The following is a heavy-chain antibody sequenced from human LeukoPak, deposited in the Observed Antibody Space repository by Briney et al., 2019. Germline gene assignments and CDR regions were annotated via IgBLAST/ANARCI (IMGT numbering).Heavy chain of an antibody. V-gene: IGHV4-30-2*01. CDR1: GGSISSGGYS. CDR3: ARGYCSSISCWFDP. J-gene: IGHJ5*02. D-gene: IGHD2-2*01. CDR2: IYHSGST. Sequence: PSETLSLTCAVSGGSISSGGYSWSWIRQPPGKGLEWIGYIYHSGSTYYNPSLKSRVTISVDRSKNQFSLKLSSVTAADTAVYYCARGYCSSISCWFDPWGQGTLVTVSS.